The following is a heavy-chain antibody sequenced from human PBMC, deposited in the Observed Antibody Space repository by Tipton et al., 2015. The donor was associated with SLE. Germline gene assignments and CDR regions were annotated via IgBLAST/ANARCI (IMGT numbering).Heavy chain of an antibody. J-gene: IGHJ4*02. CDR2: INPNSGGT. D-gene: IGHD6-6*01. V-gene: IGHV1-2*06. CDR1: GYTFTGYY. Sequence: QSGAEVKKPGASVKVSCKASGYTFTGYYMHWVRQAPGQGLEWMGRINPNSGGTNYAQKFQGRVTMTRDTSISTAYMELSRLRSDDTAVYYCARDRDSSSRVFKYYFDYWGQGTLVTVSS. CDR3: ARDRDSSSRVFKYYFDY.